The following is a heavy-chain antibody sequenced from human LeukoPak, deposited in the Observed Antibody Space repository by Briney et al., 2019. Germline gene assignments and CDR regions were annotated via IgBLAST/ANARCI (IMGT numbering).Heavy chain of an antibody. Sequence: SQTLSLTCAISGDSVSSNSAAWNWIRQSPSRGLEWLGRTYYRSKWYNDYAVSVKSRITINPDTSKNQFSLQLNSVTPEDTAVYYCARASIVLVPAAITPSGRGYYFDYWGQGTLVTVSS. V-gene: IGHV6-1*01. CDR3: ARASIVLVPAAITPSGRGYYFDY. J-gene: IGHJ4*02. CDR1: GDSVSSNSAA. CDR2: TYYRSKWYN. D-gene: IGHD2-2*02.